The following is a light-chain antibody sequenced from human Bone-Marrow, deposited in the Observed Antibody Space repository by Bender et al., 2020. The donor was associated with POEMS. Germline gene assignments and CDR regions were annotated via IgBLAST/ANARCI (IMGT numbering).Light chain of an antibody. CDR3: SAYIISRTLVL. J-gene: IGLJ2*01. V-gene: IGLV2-14*03. CDR1: SSDVGGLSF. Sequence: QSALTQPASVSGSPGQSITISCTGTSSDVGGLSFVSWYQQHPGKAPKLMIYAVTNRPSGVSIRFSGSKSGNTASLTISGLQAEDEADYYCSAYIISRTLVLFGKGTKLTVL. CDR2: AVT.